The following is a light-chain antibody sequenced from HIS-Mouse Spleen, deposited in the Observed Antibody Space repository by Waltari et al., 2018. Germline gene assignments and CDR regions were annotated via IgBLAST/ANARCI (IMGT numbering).Light chain of an antibody. CDR2: DNN. Sequence: QSVLTQPPSVSAAPGQKVPIPCSGSSSNIGNTYGPWYQQLPGTAPKLLIYDNNKRPSGIPDRFSGSKSGTSATLGITGLQTGDEADYYCGTWDSSLSAWVFGGGTKLTVL. J-gene: IGLJ3*02. CDR1: SSNIGNTY. CDR3: GTWDSSLSAWV. V-gene: IGLV1-51*01.